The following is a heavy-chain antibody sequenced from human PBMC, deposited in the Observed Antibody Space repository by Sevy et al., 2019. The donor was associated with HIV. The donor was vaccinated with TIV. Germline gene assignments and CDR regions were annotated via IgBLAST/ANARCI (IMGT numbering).Heavy chain of an antibody. V-gene: IGHV3-30*18. J-gene: IGHJ4*02. CDR2: VSYDGSNK. CDR3: AKDGDSRSGLDF. D-gene: IGHD4-17*01. CDR1: GFNFSDYG. Sequence: RGSLRLSCVVSGFNFSDYGMHWVRQAPGKGLEWVSAVSYDGSNKLYVDSVKGRFTISRDDSMNSLFLQMNSLRAEDTAIYYCAKDGDSRSGLDFWGQGTLVTVSS.